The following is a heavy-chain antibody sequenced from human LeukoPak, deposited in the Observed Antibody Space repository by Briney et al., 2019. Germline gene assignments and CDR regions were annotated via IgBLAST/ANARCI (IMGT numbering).Heavy chain of an antibody. J-gene: IGHJ6*03. CDR3: ARHSPYSSGWYAYYYMDV. Sequence: PSETLSLTCAVYGGSFSGYYWSWIRQPPGKGLEWIGEINHSGSTNYNPSLKSRVTISVDTSKNQFSLKLSSVTAADTAVYYCARHSPYSSGWYAYYYMDVWGKGTTVTMSS. CDR2: INHSGST. V-gene: IGHV4-34*01. D-gene: IGHD6-19*01. CDR1: GGSFSGYY.